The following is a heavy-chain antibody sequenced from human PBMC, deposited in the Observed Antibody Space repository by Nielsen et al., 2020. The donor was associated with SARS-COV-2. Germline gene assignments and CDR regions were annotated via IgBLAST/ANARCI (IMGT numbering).Heavy chain of an antibody. CDR3: ARDSSYCSSTSCYGPFDY. CDR1: GFTFSSYW. CDR2: INSDGSNT. Sequence: GESLKISCAASGFTFSSYWMHWVRQAPGKGLVWVSRINSDGSNTGYADSVKGRFTISRDNAKNTLYLQMNSLRAEDTAVYYCARDSSYCSSTSCYGPFDYWGQGTLVTVSS. J-gene: IGHJ4*02. D-gene: IGHD2-2*01. V-gene: IGHV3-74*01.